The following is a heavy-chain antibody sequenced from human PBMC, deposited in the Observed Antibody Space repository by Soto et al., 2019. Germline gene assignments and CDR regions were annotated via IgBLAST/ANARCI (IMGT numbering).Heavy chain of an antibody. Sequence: ASVKLSCKASGYTFTIYSMHWVRQAPTQRRDWMGWINAGNGNTKYSQKFQVRVTITRHTSASTAYMELSSLRSEDTAVYYCARDKNYYASSGYYLLYSFDYWGQGTMVTVSS. CDR2: INAGNGNT. V-gene: IGHV1-3*01. CDR3: ARDKNYYASSGYYLLYSFDY. D-gene: IGHD3-22*01. J-gene: IGHJ4*02. CDR1: GYTFTIYS.